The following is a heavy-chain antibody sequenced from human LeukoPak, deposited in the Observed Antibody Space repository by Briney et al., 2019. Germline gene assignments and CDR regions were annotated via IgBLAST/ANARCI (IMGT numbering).Heavy chain of an antibody. D-gene: IGHD3-10*01. CDR2: ISSSSSNI. J-gene: IGHJ6*03. CDR1: GFTFSSYS. CDR3: ARAGRFGESFRDYYYYIDV. Sequence: GGSLRLSCAASGFTFSSYSMNWVRQAPGKGLERVSYISSSSSNIDYADSVKGRFTISRDNAKNSLYLQMNSLRAEDTAVYFCARAGRFGESFRDYYYYIDVWGKGTTVTVSS. V-gene: IGHV3-48*01.